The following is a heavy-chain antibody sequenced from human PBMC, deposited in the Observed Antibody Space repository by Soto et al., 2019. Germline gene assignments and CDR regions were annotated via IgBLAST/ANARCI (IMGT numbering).Heavy chain of an antibody. D-gene: IGHD2-2*01. Sequence: QVQLVQSGAEVKKPGASIKVSCKAYDYYFPGYNIHWVRQAPGQGLEWMGWIDPNSGVTNYAQKLQGRVTMTGDTSITAAYREVKKRRSDDTAVYYCATVLRSSTSRGSDFDPWGQGTQVTVSS. CDR2: IDPNSGVT. CDR3: ATVLRSSTSRGSDFDP. J-gene: IGHJ5*02. V-gene: IGHV1-2*02. CDR1: DYYFPGYN.